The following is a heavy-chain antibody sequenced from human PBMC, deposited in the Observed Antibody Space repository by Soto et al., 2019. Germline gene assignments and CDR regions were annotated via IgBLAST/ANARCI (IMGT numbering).Heavy chain of an antibody. D-gene: IGHD6-13*01. CDR1: GFSLSTSDVG. CDR3: AHTKIGVAAGNRVYLLDP. J-gene: IGHJ5*02. Sequence: QITLKESGPTLVKPTQTLTLTCTFSGFSLSTSDVGVGWIRQPPGKALEWLPVIFWDDNKRYSPSLKNRLTISKDTSRNQVVLTMTNMDPVDTATYYCAHTKIGVAAGNRVYLLDPWGQGTLVTVSS. V-gene: IGHV2-5*02. CDR2: IFWDDNK.